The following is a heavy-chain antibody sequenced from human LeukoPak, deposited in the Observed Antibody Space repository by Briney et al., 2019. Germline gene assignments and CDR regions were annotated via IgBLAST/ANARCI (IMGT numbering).Heavy chain of an antibody. CDR2: ISDSGYTK. J-gene: IGHJ4*02. CDR3: ARDSSPSYGSSGYRPADFDF. D-gene: IGHD3-22*01. Sequence: GGSLRLSCAASGFTLSDYFMTWIRQAPGKGLEWLSYISDSGYTKYYADSMKGRLTISRDNAKNLLYLQMDSLRVEDTAVYYCARDSSPSYGSSGYRPADFDFWGQGTLVSVSS. CDR1: GFTLSDYF. V-gene: IGHV3-11*04.